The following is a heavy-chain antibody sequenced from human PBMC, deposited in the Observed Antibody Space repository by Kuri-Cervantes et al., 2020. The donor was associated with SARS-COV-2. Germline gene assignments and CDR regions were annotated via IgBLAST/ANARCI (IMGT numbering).Heavy chain of an antibody. CDR2: INPNSGGT. J-gene: IGHJ4*02. CDR3: ARERTVAPRIVGEFDY. D-gene: IGHD6-19*01. V-gene: IGHV1-2*02. CDR1: GYTFTSYY. Sequence: ASVKVSCKASGYTFTSYYIHWVRQAPGQGLEWMGWINPNSGGTDYAQKFQGRVTMTGDTSISTAYIEVSRPTSDDTALYYCARERTVAPRIVGEFDYWGQGTLVTVSS.